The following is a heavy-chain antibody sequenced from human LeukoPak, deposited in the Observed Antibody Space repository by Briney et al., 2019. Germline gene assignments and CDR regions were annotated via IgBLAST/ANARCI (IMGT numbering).Heavy chain of an antibody. Sequence: PGRSLRLSCAASGFTFSSYGMHWVRQAPGKGLEWVAVISYDGSNKYYADSVKGRFTISRDNSKNTLYLQMNSLRAEDTAVYYCAKDPNPAEVAAAGDYWGQGTLVTVSS. J-gene: IGHJ4*02. V-gene: IGHV3-30*18. CDR1: GFTFSSYG. CDR2: ISYDGSNK. D-gene: IGHD6-13*01. CDR3: AKDPNPAEVAAAGDY.